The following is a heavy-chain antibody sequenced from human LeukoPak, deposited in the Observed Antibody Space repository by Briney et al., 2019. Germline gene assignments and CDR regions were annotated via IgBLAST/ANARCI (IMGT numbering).Heavy chain of an antibody. CDR2: ISADNDNT. CDR1: GYIFSTYA. CDR3: ARDLALGIEDY. J-gene: IGHJ4*02. Sequence: ASVKVSCKASGYIFSTYAMHWVRQAPGQRLEWVGWISADNDNTKYSQDFQGKVTITRDTSASTVYMELRTLRSDDTAVYYCARDLALGIEDYWGQGTLVTVSS. D-gene: IGHD2-21*01. V-gene: IGHV1-3*01.